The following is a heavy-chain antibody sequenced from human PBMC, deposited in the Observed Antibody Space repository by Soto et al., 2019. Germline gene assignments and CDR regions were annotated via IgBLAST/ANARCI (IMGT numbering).Heavy chain of an antibody. Sequence: QVQLQESGPGLVEPSDTLSLTCDVSSSSIKSNNWWGWIRQPPGKGLEWIGYIYYSGSTYYNPSLKSRVTMSVDTSKNQCSLKLSSVTAVDTAVYYCATKPNSRYYFDYWGQGALVTVSS. V-gene: IGHV4-28*01. CDR2: IYYSGST. CDR3: ATKPNSRYYFDY. J-gene: IGHJ4*02. D-gene: IGHD5-12*01. CDR1: SSSIKSNNW.